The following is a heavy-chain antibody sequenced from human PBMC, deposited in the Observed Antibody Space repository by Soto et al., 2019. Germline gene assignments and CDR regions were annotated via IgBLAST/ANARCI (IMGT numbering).Heavy chain of an antibody. Sequence: QVQLEESGGGVVQPGRSLRLSCAASGFTFSSYGMHWVRQAPGKGLEWVAVIWYDGSNKYYADSVKGRFTISRDNSKNTLYLQMNSLGAEDTAVYYCARSPQIAVAGTRLGYFDLWGRGTLVTVSS. CDR2: IWYDGSNK. D-gene: IGHD6-19*01. V-gene: IGHV3-33*01. CDR1: GFTFSSYG. CDR3: ARSPQIAVAGTRLGYFDL. J-gene: IGHJ2*01.